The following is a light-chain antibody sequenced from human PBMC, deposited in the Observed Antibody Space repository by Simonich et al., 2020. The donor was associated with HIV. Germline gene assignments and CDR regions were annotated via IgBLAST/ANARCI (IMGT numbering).Light chain of an antibody. J-gene: IGKJ2*01. CDR3: QQYYSTPRT. V-gene: IGKV4-1*01. Sequence: DIVMTQYPDSMAVSLGERATINFMSSQSVLYSSNNKNYLSWYQQKPGKPPKLLIYWASTRESGVPDRFSGSGSGTDFPLTISSLQAEDVAVYYGQQYYSTPRTFGQGTKLEIK. CDR1: QSVLYSSNNKNY. CDR2: WAS.